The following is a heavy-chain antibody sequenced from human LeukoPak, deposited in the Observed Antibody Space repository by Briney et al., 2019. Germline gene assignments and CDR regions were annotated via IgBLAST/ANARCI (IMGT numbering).Heavy chain of an antibody. V-gene: IGHV3-21*01. CDR2: INSGSSYK. CDR1: GFTLSGYS. Sequence: GGSLRLSCAASGFTLSGYSMSWVRQAPGKGLEWVSSINSGSSYKYYADSVKGRFTISRDNAKNSLYLQMNSLRAEDTAVYYCARVKEYQMLYGGFDPWGQGTLVTVSS. J-gene: IGHJ5*02. D-gene: IGHD2-2*02. CDR3: ARVKEYQMLYGGFDP.